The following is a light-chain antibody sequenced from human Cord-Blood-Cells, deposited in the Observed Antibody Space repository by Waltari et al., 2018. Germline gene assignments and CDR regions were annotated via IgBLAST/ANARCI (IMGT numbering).Light chain of an antibody. CDR1: QSVSIY. Sequence: EIVLTQSPATLSLSPGERATLSCRASQSVSIYLAWYQQKPGQAPRLLIYDASNRATGIPARFRGSGSGTDFSLTISSLEPEDFAVYYCQQRSNCPITFGQGTRLEIK. CDR2: DAS. V-gene: IGKV3-11*01. CDR3: QQRSNCPIT. J-gene: IGKJ5*01.